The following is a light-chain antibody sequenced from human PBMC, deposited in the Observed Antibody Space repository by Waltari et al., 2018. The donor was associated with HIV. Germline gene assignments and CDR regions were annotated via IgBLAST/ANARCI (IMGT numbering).Light chain of an antibody. CDR2: GVD. V-gene: IGLV2-14*01. Sequence: QSALTQPAPMSGSPGPSISLSCTVYSLDIGINDFASWYKHLPNTAPQLISYGVDPRPPGITSRFSASKSGDVASLTISGLQAEDEADYYCTSHTLTRVLVFGGGTRLTVL. J-gene: IGLJ3*02. CDR1: SLDIGINDF. CDR3: TSHTLTRVLV.